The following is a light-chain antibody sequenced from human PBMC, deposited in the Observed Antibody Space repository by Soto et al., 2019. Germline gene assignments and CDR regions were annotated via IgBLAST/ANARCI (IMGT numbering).Light chain of an antibody. V-gene: IGLV2-8*01. J-gene: IGLJ2*01. CDR1: SSDVGGYNY. CDR3: SSFAGSNEMV. Sequence: QPVLTQPPSASGSPGQSVTISCTGTSSDVGGYNYVSWYQQHPGKAPKVMIYEVSKRPSGVPDRFSGSKSGNTASLTVSGLQAEDEADYYCSSFAGSNEMVFGGGTKLTVL. CDR2: EVS.